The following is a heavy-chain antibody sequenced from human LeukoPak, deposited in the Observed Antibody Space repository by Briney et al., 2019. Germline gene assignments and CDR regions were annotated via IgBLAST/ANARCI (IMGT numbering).Heavy chain of an antibody. J-gene: IGHJ3*02. V-gene: IGHV3-69-1*02. D-gene: IGHD1-26*01. CDR2: ISGGST. CDR1: EFTVSANE. CDR3: ARALVGATGVAFDI. Sequence: GGSLRLSCAASEFTVSANEMSWVRQAPGKGLEWVSFISGGSTYYADSVKGRFTISRDNAKNSLYLQMNSLRAEDTAVYYCARALVGATGVAFDIWGQGTMVTVSS.